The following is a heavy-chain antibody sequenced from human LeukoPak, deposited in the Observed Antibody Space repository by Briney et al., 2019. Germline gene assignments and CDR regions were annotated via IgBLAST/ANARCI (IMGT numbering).Heavy chain of an antibody. CDR2: ISSSSSYI. V-gene: IGHV3-21*01. CDR1: GFTFSSYS. D-gene: IGHD5-18*01. CDR3: AREIRGYSNFDY. Sequence: PGGSLRLSCAASGFTFSSYSMNWVRQAPGKGLEWVSSISSSSSYIYYADSVKGRFTISRDNSKNTLYLQMNSLRAEDTAVYYCAREIRGYSNFDYWGQGTLVTVSS. J-gene: IGHJ4*02.